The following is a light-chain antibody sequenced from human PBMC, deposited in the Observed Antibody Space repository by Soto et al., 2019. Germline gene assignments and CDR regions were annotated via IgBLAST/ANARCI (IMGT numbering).Light chain of an antibody. Sequence: QSALTQPASVSGSPGQSITISCTGSSSDVGAYSYVSWYQQHPGKAPKLMIYDVSNRPSGVSNRFSGSKSGNTASLTISGIQAEDEADYYCASYTTSSNYVFGTGTKVTVL. J-gene: IGLJ1*01. CDR1: SSDVGAYSY. V-gene: IGLV2-14*01. CDR3: ASYTTSSNYV. CDR2: DVS.